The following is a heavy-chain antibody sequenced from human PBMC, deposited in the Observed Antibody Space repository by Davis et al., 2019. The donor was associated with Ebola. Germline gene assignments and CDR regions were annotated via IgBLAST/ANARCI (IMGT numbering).Heavy chain of an antibody. V-gene: IGHV1-18*01. D-gene: IGHD3-3*01. J-gene: IGHJ4*02. Sequence: ASVKVSCKASGYTFTSYGISWVRQAPGQGLEWMGWISAYNGNTNYAQKLQGRVTMTTDTSTSTAYMELRSLRSDDTAVYYCARVELGGITIFGVVIITAVDYWGQGTLVTVSS. CDR3: ARVELGGITIFGVVIITAVDY. CDR2: ISAYNGNT. CDR1: GYTFTSYG.